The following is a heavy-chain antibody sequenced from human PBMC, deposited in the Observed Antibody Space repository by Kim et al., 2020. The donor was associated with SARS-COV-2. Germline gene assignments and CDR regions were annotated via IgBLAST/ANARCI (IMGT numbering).Heavy chain of an antibody. Sequence: GESLKISCKGSGYSFTSYWIGWVRQMPGKGLEWMGIIYPGDSDTRYSPSFQGQVTISADKSISTAYLQWSSLKASDTAMYYCARSSRMIPYYYYGMDVWGQGTTVTVSS. CDR3: ARSSRMIPYYYYGMDV. V-gene: IGHV5-51*01. CDR2: IYPGDSDT. D-gene: IGHD3-16*01. CDR1: GYSFTSYW. J-gene: IGHJ6*02.